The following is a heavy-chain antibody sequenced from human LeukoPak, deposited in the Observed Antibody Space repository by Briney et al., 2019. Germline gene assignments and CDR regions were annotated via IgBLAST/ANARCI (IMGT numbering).Heavy chain of an antibody. CDR3: ASRSDDSSLYYFDY. J-gene: IGHJ4*02. D-gene: IGHD3-22*01. CDR2: MYYYGSS. CDR1: GGSISGSSFY. Sequence: SETLSLTCTVSGGSISGSSFYWGWIRQPPGKGLEWIGSMYYYGSSYYNPSLKSRLTISVDTSKNQFSLKLSSVTAADTAVYYCASRSDDSSLYYFDYWGQGTLVTVSS. V-gene: IGHV4-39*01.